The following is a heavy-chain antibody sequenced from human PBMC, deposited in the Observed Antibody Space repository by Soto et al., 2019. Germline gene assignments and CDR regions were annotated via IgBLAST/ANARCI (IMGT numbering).Heavy chain of an antibody. J-gene: IGHJ2*01. CDR2: IWYDGSNK. D-gene: IGHD3-22*01. CDR1: GFTFSSYG. CDR3: ATDYDSSGYPRWYFDL. Sequence: QVQLVESGGGVVQPGRSLRLSCAASGFTFSSYGMHWVRQAPGKGLEWVAVIWYDGSNKYYADSVKGRFTISRDNSKNTLYLQMNSLRAEDTAVYYCATDYDSSGYPRWYFDLWGRGTLVTVSS. V-gene: IGHV3-33*01.